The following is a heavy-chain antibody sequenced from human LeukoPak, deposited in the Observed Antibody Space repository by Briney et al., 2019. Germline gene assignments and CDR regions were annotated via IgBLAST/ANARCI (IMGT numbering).Heavy chain of an antibody. CDR1: GFTFSSYW. CDR3: ASLGVTGYFDY. D-gene: IGHD2-8*01. V-gene: IGHV3-7*01. Sequence: GGSLRLSCAASGFTFSSYWMSWVRQAPGKGLKWVANIKQDGSEKYYVDSVKGRFTISRDNAKNSLYLQMNSLRAEDTAVYYCASLGVTGYFDYWGQGTLVTFSS. CDR2: IKQDGSEK. J-gene: IGHJ4*02.